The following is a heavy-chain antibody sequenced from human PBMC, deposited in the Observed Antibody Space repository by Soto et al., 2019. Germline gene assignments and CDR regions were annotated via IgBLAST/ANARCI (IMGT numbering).Heavy chain of an antibody. CDR2: IFPKDGVI. D-gene: IGHD1-7*01. CDR1: GYTFRNYY. J-gene: IGHJ4*02. V-gene: IGHV1-2*02. Sequence: QVQLVQSGAEVKKPGASVKVSCKTSGYTFRNYYMHWVRQAPGQGLEWMGWIFPKDGVIYYAQKFQGRVTMTRDTSITTVYMELSSLRSDATAVYYCARENYSYDNWGQGTLVTVSS. CDR3: ARENYSYDN.